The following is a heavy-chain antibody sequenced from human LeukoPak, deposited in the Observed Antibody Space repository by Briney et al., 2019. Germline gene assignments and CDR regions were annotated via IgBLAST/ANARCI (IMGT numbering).Heavy chain of an antibody. Sequence: ASVKVSCKASGYTFTGYYMHWVRQAPGQGIEWMGRINPNSGGTNYAQKIQGRVTMTRDTSISPSYMELRRLRSADTAVYYCARDLVVSRKPIVGGTPLGYWGQGTLVTVSS. V-gene: IGHV1-2*02. CDR1: GYTFTGYY. J-gene: IGHJ4*02. CDR3: ARDLVVSRKPIVGGTPLGY. D-gene: IGHD1-26*01. CDR2: INPNSGGT.